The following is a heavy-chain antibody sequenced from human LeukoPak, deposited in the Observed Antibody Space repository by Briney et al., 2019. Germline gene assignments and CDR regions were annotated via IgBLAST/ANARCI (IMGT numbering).Heavy chain of an antibody. Sequence: PGGSLRLSCAASGFTFSSYAMSWVRQAPGKGLEWVSGSGSGGSTCYADSVKGRFTISRDNSKNTLYLQMSSLRAEDTAVYYCARDRGSDDPIDYWGQGTPVTVSS. D-gene: IGHD2-15*01. CDR1: GFTFSSYA. CDR2: SGSGGST. J-gene: IGHJ4*02. CDR3: ARDRGSDDPIDY. V-gene: IGHV3-23*01.